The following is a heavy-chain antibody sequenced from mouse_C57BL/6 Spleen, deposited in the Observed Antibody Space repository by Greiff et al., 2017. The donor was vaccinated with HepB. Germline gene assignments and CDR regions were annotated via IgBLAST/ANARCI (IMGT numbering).Heavy chain of an antibody. J-gene: IGHJ4*01. CDR1: GYSFTDYN. CDR2: INPNYGTT. CDR3: ARREFSLDFITTVSGAMDY. V-gene: IGHV1-39*01. Sequence: EVQLQQSGPELVKPGASVKISCKASGYSFTDYNMNWVKQSNGKSLEWIGVINPNYGTTSYNQKFKGKATLTVDQSSSTAYMQLNSLTSEDSAVYYCARREFSLDFITTVSGAMDYWGQGTSVTVSS. D-gene: IGHD1-1*01.